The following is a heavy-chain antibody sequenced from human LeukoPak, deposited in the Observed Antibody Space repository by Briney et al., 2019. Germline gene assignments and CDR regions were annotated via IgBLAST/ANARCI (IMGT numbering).Heavy chain of an antibody. J-gene: IGHJ5*02. CDR2: MNPNSGNT. D-gene: IGHD3-3*01. Sequence: GASVKVSCKASGYTFTSYDINWVRQATGQGLEWMGWMNPNSGNTGYAQKFQGRVTMTRNTSISTAYMELSSLRSEDTAVYYCARGNRLYDFWSGYYSDNWFDPWGQGTLVTVSS. CDR3: ARGNRLYDFWSGYYSDNWFDP. V-gene: IGHV1-8*01. CDR1: GYTFTSYD.